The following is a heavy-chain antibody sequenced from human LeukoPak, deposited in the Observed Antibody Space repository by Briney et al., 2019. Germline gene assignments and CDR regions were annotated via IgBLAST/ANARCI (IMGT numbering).Heavy chain of an antibody. CDR3: ARLSSSSSDY. V-gene: IGHV4-38-2*01. J-gene: IGHJ4*02. CDR2: IYHSGST. Sequence: SETLSLTCAVSGYSISSGYYWGWIRQPPGKGLEWIGGIYHSGSTYYNPSLKSRVTISVDTSKNQFSLKLSSVTAADTAVYYCARLSSSSSDYWGQGTLVTVSS. D-gene: IGHD6-6*01. CDR1: GYSISSGYY.